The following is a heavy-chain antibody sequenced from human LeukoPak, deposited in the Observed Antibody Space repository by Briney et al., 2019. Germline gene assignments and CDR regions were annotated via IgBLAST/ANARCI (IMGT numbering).Heavy chain of an antibody. CDR2: IYHSGST. D-gene: IGHD2-8*01. CDR1: GYSISSGYY. J-gene: IGHJ4*02. Sequence: SSETLSLTCTVSGYSISSGYYWGWIRQPPGKGLEWIGSIYHSGSTYYNPSLKSRVTISVDTSKNQFSLKLSSVTAADTAVYYCGGINGVDFDYWGQGTPVTVSS. V-gene: IGHV4-38-2*02. CDR3: GGINGVDFDY.